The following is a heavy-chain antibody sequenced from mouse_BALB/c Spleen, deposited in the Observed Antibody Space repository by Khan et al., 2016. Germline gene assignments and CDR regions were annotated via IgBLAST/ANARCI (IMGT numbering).Heavy chain of an antibody. Sequence: EVQLQESGPGLVKPSQSLSLTCTVTGYSITSDYAWNWIRQFPGNKLEWMGYISYSGSTTYNPSLKSRISITRDTSKNQFFLQLNSVTTEDTATYYCARVAYDGTYYAMDYWGQGTSVTVSS. CDR1: GYSITSDYA. CDR3: ARVAYDGTYYAMDY. CDR2: ISYSGST. J-gene: IGHJ4*01. V-gene: IGHV3-2*02. D-gene: IGHD2-12*01.